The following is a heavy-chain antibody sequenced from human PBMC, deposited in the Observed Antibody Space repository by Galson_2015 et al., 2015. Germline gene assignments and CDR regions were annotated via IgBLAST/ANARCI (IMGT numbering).Heavy chain of an antibody. CDR2: IIPIFGTA. CDR3: TRDQHLESHLDY. CDR1: GGTFSSYA. V-gene: IGHV1-69*13. Sequence: SVKVSCKASGGTFSSYAISWVRQAPGQGLEWMGGIIPIFGTANYAQKFQGRVTITADESTSTAYMELSSLRSEDTAVYYCTRDQHLESHLDYWGQGTLVTVSS. J-gene: IGHJ4*02.